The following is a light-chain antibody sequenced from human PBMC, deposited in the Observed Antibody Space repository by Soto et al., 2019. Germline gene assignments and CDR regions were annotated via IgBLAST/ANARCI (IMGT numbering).Light chain of an antibody. J-gene: IGLJ1*01. CDR2: EGS. V-gene: IGLV2-23*01. CDR3: SSYSGISTYV. CDR1: SSDVGSYNL. Sequence: QSALTQPASVSGSPGQSITISCTGTSSDVGSYNLVSWYQQHPGKAPKLMIYEGSKRPSGVSNRFSGSKSGNTASLTISGLQADFFADYYSSSYSGISTYVFGTGNIVTDL.